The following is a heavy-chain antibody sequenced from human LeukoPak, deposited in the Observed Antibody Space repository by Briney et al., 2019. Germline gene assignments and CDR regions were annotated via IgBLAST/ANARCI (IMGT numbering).Heavy chain of an antibody. Sequence: SVTVSCKASGGTFSSYAISWVRQAPGQGLEWMGGIISIFGTANYAQKFQGRVTITTDESTSTAYMELSSLRSEDTAVYYCARAGRGTTGTTVDYWGQGTLVTVSS. V-gene: IGHV1-69*05. J-gene: IGHJ4*02. CDR3: ARAGRGTTGTTVDY. CDR2: IISIFGTA. CDR1: GGTFSSYA. D-gene: IGHD1-1*01.